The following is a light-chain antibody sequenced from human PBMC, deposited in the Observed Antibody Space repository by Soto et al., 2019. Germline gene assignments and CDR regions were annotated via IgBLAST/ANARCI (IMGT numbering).Light chain of an antibody. CDR2: DAS. CDR3: QQYNSYPIT. Sequence: DIPMTQSPSTLSASVGDRVTITCRASQSISSWLAWYQQKPGKAPKLLIYDASSLESGVPSRFSGSGSGTEFTLTIRSLQPDDFATYYCQQYNSYPITLGQGTRLEIK. CDR1: QSISSW. J-gene: IGKJ5*01. V-gene: IGKV1-5*01.